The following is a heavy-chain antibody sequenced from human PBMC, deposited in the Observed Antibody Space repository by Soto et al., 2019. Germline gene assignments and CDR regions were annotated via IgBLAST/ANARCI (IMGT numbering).Heavy chain of an antibody. CDR3: ASEYSSSSSHYYYYGMDV. J-gene: IGHJ6*02. V-gene: IGHV3-11*01. Sequence: SLRLSCAASGFTFSDYYMSWIRQAPGKGLEWVSYISSSGSTIYYADSVKGRFTISRDNAKNSLYLQMNSLRAEDTAAYYCASEYSSSSSHYYYYGMDVWGQGTTVTVSS. CDR1: GFTFSDYY. CDR2: ISSSGSTI. D-gene: IGHD6-6*01.